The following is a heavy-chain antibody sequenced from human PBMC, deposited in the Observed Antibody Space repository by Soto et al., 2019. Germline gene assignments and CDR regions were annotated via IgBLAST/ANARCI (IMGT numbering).Heavy chain of an antibody. V-gene: IGHV1-3*01. D-gene: IGHD3-22*01. CDR1: GYTFTSYA. J-gene: IGHJ4*02. CDR2: INAGNGNT. Sequence: ASVKVSCKASGYTFTSYAMHWVRQAPGQRLEWMGWINAGNGNTKYSQKFQGRVTITRDTSASTAYMELSSLRSEDTAVYYCAREYYDSSGYYYSLAFDYWGQGTLVTSPQ. CDR3: AREYYDSSGYYYSLAFDY.